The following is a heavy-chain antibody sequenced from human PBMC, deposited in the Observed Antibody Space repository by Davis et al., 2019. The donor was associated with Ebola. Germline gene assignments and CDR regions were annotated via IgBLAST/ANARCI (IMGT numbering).Heavy chain of an antibody. CDR3: AADPDYSNVFLYYYGMDV. J-gene: IGHJ6*02. V-gene: IGHV1-3*01. Sequence: ASVKVSCKASGGTFSSYAISWVRQAPGQGLEWMGWINAGNGNTKYSQKFQGRVTITRDTSASTAYMELSSLRSEDTAVYYCAADPDYSNVFLYYYGMDVWGQGTTVTVSS. CDR2: INAGNGNT. CDR1: GGTFSSYA. D-gene: IGHD4-11*01.